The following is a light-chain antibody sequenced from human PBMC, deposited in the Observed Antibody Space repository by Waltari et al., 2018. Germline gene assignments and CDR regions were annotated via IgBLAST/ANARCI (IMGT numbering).Light chain of an antibody. V-gene: IGKV1-5*03. Sequence: IQITQSPSTLSASVGDRVTIPCRASQSISSWLAWYQQKPGKAPKLLIYKASSLESGVPSRFSGSGSGTEFTLTIISLQPDDFATYYGQQYNSYLYTFGQGTKLEIK. CDR2: KAS. CDR3: QQYNSYLYT. CDR1: QSISSW. J-gene: IGKJ2*01.